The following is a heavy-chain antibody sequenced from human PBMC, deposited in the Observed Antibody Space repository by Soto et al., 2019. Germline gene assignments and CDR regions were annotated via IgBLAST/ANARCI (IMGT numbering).Heavy chain of an antibody. CDR2: IYHSGST. D-gene: IGHD2-2*01. Sequence: QLQLQESGSGLVKPSQTLSLTCAVSGGSISSGGYSWSWIRQPPGKGLEWIGYIYHSGSTYYNPSLKSRVTISVDRSKNQFSLKLSSVTAADTAVYYCARGYCISTSCYAFDYWGQGTLVTVSS. CDR3: ARGYCISTSCYAFDY. J-gene: IGHJ4*02. CDR1: GGSISSGGYS. V-gene: IGHV4-30-2*01.